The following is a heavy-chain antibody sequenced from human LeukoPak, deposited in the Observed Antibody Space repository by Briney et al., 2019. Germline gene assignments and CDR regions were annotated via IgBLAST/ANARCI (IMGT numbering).Heavy chain of an antibody. J-gene: IGHJ4*02. D-gene: IGHD2-2*01. V-gene: IGHV3-7*01. Sequence: HTGGSLRLSCVASGFTFSSHHMNWLRQTPGKRLESVATIKPDGSEKYYVDSVKGRFTISRDNAKSSLYLQMNSLRAEDTGVYFCARMSSYCDYWGQGTLVTVSS. CDR3: ARMSSYCDY. CDR2: IKPDGSEK. CDR1: GFTFSSHH.